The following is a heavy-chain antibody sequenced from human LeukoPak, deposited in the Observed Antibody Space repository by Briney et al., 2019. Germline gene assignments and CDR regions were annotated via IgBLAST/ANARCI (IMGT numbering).Heavy chain of an antibody. CDR1: GGSISSSPYY. J-gene: IGHJ4*02. D-gene: IGHD3-16*01. CDR2: ISNTGVT. Sequence: SETLSLTCTVSGGSISSSPYYWGWIRQPPGKGLEWIGAISNTGVTYYNPSLRSRVTIFADTSKNHFSLNLRSVTAADTALYYCASAPRQASIGGLDYWGQGTLVTVSP. CDR3: ASAPRQASIGGLDY. V-gene: IGHV4-39*02.